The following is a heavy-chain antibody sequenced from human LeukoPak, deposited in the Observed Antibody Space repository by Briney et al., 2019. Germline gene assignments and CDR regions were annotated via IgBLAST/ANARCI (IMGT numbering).Heavy chain of an antibody. CDR2: INSDGGST. CDR3: ARDPWPYCGGDCPNWFDP. V-gene: IGHV3-74*01. Sequence: GGSLRLSCAASGFTFSSYWMHWVRQAPGKGLVWVSRINSDGGSTSYADSVKGRFTISRDNAKNTLYLQMNSLRAEDTAVYYCARDPWPYCGGDCPNWFDPWGQGTLVTVSS. D-gene: IGHD2-21*01. CDR1: GFTFSSYW. J-gene: IGHJ5*02.